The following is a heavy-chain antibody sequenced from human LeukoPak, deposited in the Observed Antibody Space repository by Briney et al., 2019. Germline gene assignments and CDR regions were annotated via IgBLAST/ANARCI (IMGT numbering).Heavy chain of an antibody. V-gene: IGHV1-24*01. CDR3: ATQDRDMGSYYFDY. J-gene: IGHJ4*02. D-gene: IGHD1-26*01. Sequence: ASVKVSCKVSGYTLTELSMHWVRQAPGKGLEWMGGFDPEDGETIYAQKFQGRVTMTEDTSTDTAYMELSSLRSEDTAVYYCATQDRDMGSYYFDYWGQGTLVTVSS. CDR1: GYTLTELS. CDR2: FDPEDGET.